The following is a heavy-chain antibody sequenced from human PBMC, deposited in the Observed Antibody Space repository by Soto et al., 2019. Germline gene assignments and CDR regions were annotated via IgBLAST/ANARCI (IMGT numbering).Heavy chain of an antibody. CDR3: AQIGRIAVRPDY. V-gene: IGHV3-30*18. D-gene: IGHD6-6*01. CDR2: ISYDGSNK. CDR1: GFTFISYG. Sequence: PGGSLTLSCAASGFTFISYGMHWVRQAPGKGLEWVAVISYDGSNKYYADSVKGRFTISRDNSKNTLYLQMNSLRAEDTAVYYCAQIGRIAVRPDYWGQGTLVTVSS. J-gene: IGHJ4*02.